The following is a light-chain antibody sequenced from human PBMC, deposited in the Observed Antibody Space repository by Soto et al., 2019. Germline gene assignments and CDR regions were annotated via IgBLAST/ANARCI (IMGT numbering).Light chain of an antibody. CDR3: YSYASSSTVYV. Sequence: QSVLTQPASVSGAPGQAVTISCTGSSTNIGGDYHVHWYQQHPRTAPKLMIYGSGNRPSGVADRFSGSKSGNSASLTISGLRAEDEADYYCYSYASSSTVYVFGTGTQVTVL. CDR2: GSG. J-gene: IGLJ1*01. V-gene: IGLV1-40*01. CDR1: STNIGGDYH.